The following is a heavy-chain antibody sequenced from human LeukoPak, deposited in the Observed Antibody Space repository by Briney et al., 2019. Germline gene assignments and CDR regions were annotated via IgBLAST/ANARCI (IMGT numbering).Heavy chain of an antibody. CDR2: ISSSSSTI. Sequence: GGSLRLSCAASGFTVSSNYMSWVRQAPGKGLEWVSYISSSSSTIYYADSVKGRFTISRDNAKNSLYLQMNSLRAEDTAVYYCARDPNYVWGNYRGFDYWGQGTLVTVSS. CDR1: GFTVSSNY. D-gene: IGHD3-16*02. CDR3: ARDPNYVWGNYRGFDY. J-gene: IGHJ4*02. V-gene: IGHV3-48*01.